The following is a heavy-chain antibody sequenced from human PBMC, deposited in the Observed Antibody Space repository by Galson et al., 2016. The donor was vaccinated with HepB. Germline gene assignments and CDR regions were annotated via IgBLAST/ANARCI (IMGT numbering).Heavy chain of an antibody. J-gene: IGHJ6*02. V-gene: IGHV3-33*08. CDR1: GFTFSSYG. CDR3: ARDGIHNDILTGYSSGFYGMDV. Sequence: SLRLSCAASGFTFSSYGMHWVRQAPGKGLEWVAVIYYDGSTKYYADSVEGRFTSSRDNSKNTMFLQMNSLRVEDTAVYYCARDGIHNDILTGYSSGFYGMDVWGQGTTVIVSS. D-gene: IGHD3-9*01. CDR2: IYYDGSTK.